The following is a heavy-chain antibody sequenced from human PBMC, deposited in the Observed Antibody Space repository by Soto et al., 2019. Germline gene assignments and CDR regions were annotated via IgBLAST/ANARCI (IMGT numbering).Heavy chain of an antibody. CDR3: ARVTAVPDAFDI. Sequence: SETLSLTCPVSGGSISSYYWSWIRQPPGKGLEWIGYIYYSGSTNYNPSLKSRVTISVDTSKNQFSLKLSSVTAADTAVYYCARVTAVPDAFDIWGQGTMVTVSS. CDR2: IYYSGST. D-gene: IGHD6-19*01. CDR1: GGSISSYY. J-gene: IGHJ3*02. V-gene: IGHV4-59*01.